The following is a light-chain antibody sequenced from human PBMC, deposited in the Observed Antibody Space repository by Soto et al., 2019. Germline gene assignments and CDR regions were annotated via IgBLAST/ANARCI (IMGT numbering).Light chain of an antibody. J-gene: IGKJ3*01. CDR1: QSINNRY. Sequence: ESVLTQSPGTLSLSPGERATLSCRASQSINNRYLAWYQQKPDQAPRLLIYAASSRATGIPDRFSGSESGTDFTLTISRLEHEDCAVYYCHQFGSSPGFTFGPGTKVDIK. V-gene: IGKV3-20*01. CDR3: HQFGSSPGFT. CDR2: AAS.